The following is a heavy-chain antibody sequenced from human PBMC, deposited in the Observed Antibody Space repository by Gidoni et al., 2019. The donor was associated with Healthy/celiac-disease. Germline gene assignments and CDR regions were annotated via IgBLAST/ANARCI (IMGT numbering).Heavy chain of an antibody. V-gene: IGHV3-21*01. J-gene: IGHJ6*02. D-gene: IGHD4-17*01. CDR2: ISSSSSYI. CDR3: ARAPAVTTLEYYYYYGMDV. CDR1: GFPFSSYS. Sequence: EVQLVESGGGLVKPGGSLSLSCAASGFPFSSYSLNWGRQAPGKGLEWVSSISSSSSYIYYADAVKGRFTISRDNAKNSLYLQMNSLRAEDTAVYYCARAPAVTTLEYYYYYGMDVWGQGTTVTVSS.